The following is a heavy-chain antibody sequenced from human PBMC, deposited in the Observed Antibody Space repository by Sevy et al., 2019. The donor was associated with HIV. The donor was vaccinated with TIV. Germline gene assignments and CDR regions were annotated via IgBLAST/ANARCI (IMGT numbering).Heavy chain of an antibody. Sequence: SCAASGFAFSSYDMHWVRQAPGKGLEWVLYITSSGTTINYADSVKGRFTISRDNAKNSLYLQMNSLRVEDTAVYYCARDLPPSATIVPHFDYWGQGTLVTVSS. D-gene: IGHD1-26*01. CDR2: ITSSGTTI. J-gene: IGHJ4*02. CDR3: ARDLPPSATIVPHFDY. CDR1: GFAFSSYD. V-gene: IGHV3-48*03.